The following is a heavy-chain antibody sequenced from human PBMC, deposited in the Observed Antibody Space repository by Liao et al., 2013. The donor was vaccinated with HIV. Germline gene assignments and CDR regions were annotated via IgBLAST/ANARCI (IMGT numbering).Heavy chain of an antibody. CDR2: LYQWEH. CDR3: ARVDQYYDYWRGYENWLTP. CDR1: GGSISSYY. Sequence: QVQLQESGPGLVKPSETLSLTCTVSGGSISSYYWSWIRQPAGKGPGVAWAYLYQWEHQLQPLLKSRVTMSVDTSKNQFSLKLSSVTAADTAVYYCARVDQYYDYWRGYENWLTPGAREPWSPSPQ. V-gene: IGHV4-4*07. D-gene: IGHD3-3*01. J-gene: IGHJ5*02.